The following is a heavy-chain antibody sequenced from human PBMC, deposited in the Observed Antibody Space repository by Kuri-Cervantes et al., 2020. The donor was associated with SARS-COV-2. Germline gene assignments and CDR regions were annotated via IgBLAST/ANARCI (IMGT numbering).Heavy chain of an antibody. Sequence: GGSLRLSCAASGFTFSSYAMSWVRQAPGKGPEWVSAISGSGGSTYYADSVKGRFTISRDNSKNTLYLQMNSLRAEDTAVYYCAKDHLNVPEWLTGWFDPWGQGTLVTVSS. CDR3: AKDHLNVPEWLTGWFDP. CDR1: GFTFSSYA. J-gene: IGHJ5*02. V-gene: IGHV3-23*01. CDR2: ISGSGGST. D-gene: IGHD3-3*01.